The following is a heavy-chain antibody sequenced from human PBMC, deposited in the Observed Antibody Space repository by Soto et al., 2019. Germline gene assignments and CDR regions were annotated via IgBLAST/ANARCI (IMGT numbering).Heavy chain of an antibody. D-gene: IGHD4-17*01. J-gene: IGHJ4*02. CDR2: IRSKAYGGTT. V-gene: IGHV3-49*02. CDR3: TRGGSLVYGGQTPYFDY. Sequence: WIRQPPGKGLEWVGFIRSKAYGGTTEYAASVKGRFTISRDDSKSIAYLQMNSLKTEDTAVYYCTRGGSLVYGGQTPYFDYWGQGTLVTVSS.